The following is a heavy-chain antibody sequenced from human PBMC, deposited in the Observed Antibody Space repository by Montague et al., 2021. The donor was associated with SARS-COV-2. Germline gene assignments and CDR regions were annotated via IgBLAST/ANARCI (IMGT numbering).Heavy chain of an antibody. D-gene: IGHD6-19*01. Sequence: SETLSLTCTVSGDSISRYYWSWIRQPRGKGLEWMGYHYNSGSTNXSPTLKSGIAMSVDTSENQFSLKLFSVTAADTAVYYCARVVVDASGWYHFDYWGQGALVTVSS. CDR3: ARVVVDASGWYHFDY. CDR2: HYNSGST. V-gene: IGHV4-59*12. J-gene: IGHJ4*02. CDR1: GDSISRYY.